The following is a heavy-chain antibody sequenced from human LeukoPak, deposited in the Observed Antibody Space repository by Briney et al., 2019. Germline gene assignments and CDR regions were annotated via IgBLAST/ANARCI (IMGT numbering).Heavy chain of an antibody. CDR2: ISYDGSNK. J-gene: IGHJ4*02. D-gene: IGHD3-22*01. V-gene: IGHV3-30*18. CDR1: GFTFSSYG. Sequence: GGSLRLSCAASGFTFSSYGMHWVRQAPGKGLEWVAVISYDGSNKYYADSVKGRFTISRDNSKNTLYLQMNSLRAEDTAVYYCANSDPYYYDSSGYYPFDYWGQGTLVTVSS. CDR3: ANSDPYYYDSSGYYPFDY.